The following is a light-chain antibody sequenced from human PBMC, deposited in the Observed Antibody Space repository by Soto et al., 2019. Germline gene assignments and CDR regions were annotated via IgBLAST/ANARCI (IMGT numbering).Light chain of an antibody. V-gene: IGLV2-8*01. J-gene: IGLJ1*01. CDR2: EVS. CDR3: SSFLGINNYV. CDR1: SSDVGGYNY. Sequence: QSVLTQPPSASGSPGQSVTISCTGTSSDVGGYNYVSWYQQHPGKAPKLMIYEVSKRPSGVPGRFSGSKSGNTASLTVSGLQAEDEADYYWSSFLGINNYVLGIGTKVTVL.